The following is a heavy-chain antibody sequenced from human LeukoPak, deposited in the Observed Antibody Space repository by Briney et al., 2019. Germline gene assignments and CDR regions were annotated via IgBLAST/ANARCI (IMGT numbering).Heavy chain of an antibody. CDR1: GGTFSSYA. CDR3: ARRLVEMATIGLYYYYGMDV. J-gene: IGHJ6*02. V-gene: IGHV1-69*04. D-gene: IGHD5-24*01. CDR2: IIPILGIA. Sequence: SVKVSCKACGGTFSSYAISWVRQAPGQGLEWMGRIIPILGIANYAQKFQGRVTITADKSTSTAYMELSSLRSEDTAVYYCARRLVEMATIGLYYYYGMDVWGQGTTVTVSS.